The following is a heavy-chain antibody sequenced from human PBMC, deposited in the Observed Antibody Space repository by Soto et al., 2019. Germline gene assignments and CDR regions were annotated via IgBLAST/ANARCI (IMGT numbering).Heavy chain of an antibody. CDR1: GFSLSTSGVG. V-gene: IGHV2-5*02. CDR2: IYWDDDK. Sequence: QITLKESGPTLVKPTQTLTLTCTFSGFSLSTSGVGVGWIRQPPGKALEWLALIYWDDDKRYSPSLKSRLTITKDTSKNQVVLTMTNMDTVDTATYYCALKLYYGDPFDYWGQGTLVTVSS. J-gene: IGHJ4*02. D-gene: IGHD4-17*01. CDR3: ALKLYYGDPFDY.